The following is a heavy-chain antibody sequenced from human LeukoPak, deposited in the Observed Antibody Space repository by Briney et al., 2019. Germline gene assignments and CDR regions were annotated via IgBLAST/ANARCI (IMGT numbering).Heavy chain of an antibody. Sequence: GESLKISCKASGYSFTNFWIGWVRQMPGKGLEWMGIIYPGDSDTRYSPSFQGQVTISADKSINTAYLRWSNPKASDTAMYYCVRRYCSGDRCFYDDYWGQGTLVTVSS. V-gene: IGHV5-51*01. CDR1: GYSFTNFW. CDR2: IYPGDSDT. J-gene: IGHJ4*02. D-gene: IGHD2-15*01. CDR3: VRRYCSGDRCFYDDY.